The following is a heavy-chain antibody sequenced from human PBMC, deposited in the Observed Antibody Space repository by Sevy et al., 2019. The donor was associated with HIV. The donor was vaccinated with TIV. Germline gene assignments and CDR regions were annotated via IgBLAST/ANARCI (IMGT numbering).Heavy chain of an antibody. Sequence: GGSLRLSCAASGFTFGNYWMHWVRQAPGKGLVWISRINNDGSNTNYADSVKGRFTTSRDNAKKTRYLQMNSLRAEDTAVYYCGREMILVVPVVPDAFYIWGRGTMVTVSS. CDR3: GREMILVVPVVPDAFYI. V-gene: IGHV3-74*01. CDR2: INNDGSNT. J-gene: IGHJ3*02. D-gene: IGHD3-10*01. CDR1: GFTFGNYW.